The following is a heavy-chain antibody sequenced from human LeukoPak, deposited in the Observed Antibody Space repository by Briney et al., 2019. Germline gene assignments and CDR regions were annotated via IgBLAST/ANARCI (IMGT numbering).Heavy chain of an antibody. J-gene: IGHJ5*01. CDR3: ARGMGSSSWFDY. V-gene: IGHV4-34*01. D-gene: IGHD6-13*01. CDR1: GGSFSGYY. CDR2: INHSGSA. Sequence: PSETLSLTCADSGGSFSGYYWSWIRQPPGKGLEWIGEINHSGSASYIPSLKSRVTMSIDTSKTQFSLKLTSVTAADTAVYYCARGMGSSSWFDYWGQGTLVTVSS.